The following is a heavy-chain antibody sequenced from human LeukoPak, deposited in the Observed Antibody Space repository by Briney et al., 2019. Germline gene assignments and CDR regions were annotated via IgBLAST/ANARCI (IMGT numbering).Heavy chain of an antibody. V-gene: IGHV3-21*01. J-gene: IGHJ3*02. Sequence: GGSLRLSCAASGFTFSSYSMNWVRQAPGKGLEWVSSISSSSSYIYYADSVKGRFTISRDNAKNSLYLTMNSLRAEDTAVYYCARAQTLYMIVVVHAFDIWGQGTMVTVSS. D-gene: IGHD3-22*01. CDR2: ISSSSSYI. CDR3: ARAQTLYMIVVVHAFDI. CDR1: GFTFSSYS.